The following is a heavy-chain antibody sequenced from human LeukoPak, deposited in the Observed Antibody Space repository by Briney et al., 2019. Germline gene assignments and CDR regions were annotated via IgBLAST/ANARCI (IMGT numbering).Heavy chain of an antibody. CDR3: ASLYYDFWSGYLTYFDY. CDR1: GGSFSGYY. V-gene: IGHV4-59*08. Sequence: SETLSLTCAVYGGSFSGYYWSWIRQPPGKGLEWIGYIYYSGSTNYNPSLKSRVTISVDTSKNQFSLKLSSVTAADTAVYYCASLYYDFWSGYLTYFDYWGQGTLVTVSS. D-gene: IGHD3-3*01. CDR2: IYYSGST. J-gene: IGHJ4*02.